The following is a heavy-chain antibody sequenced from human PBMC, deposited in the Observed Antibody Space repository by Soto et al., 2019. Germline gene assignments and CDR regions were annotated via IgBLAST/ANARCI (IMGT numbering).Heavy chain of an antibody. J-gene: IGHJ5*02. CDR1: GFTFSTYA. CDR3: AKDPRVSFGP. CDR2: ISGSGDTT. V-gene: IGHV3-23*01. Sequence: GGSLRLSCAASGFTFSTYAMSWVRQAPGRGLEWVSSISGSGDTTYYADSVKGRFTISRDNSNNTLYLQMNSLRVEDTAVYYCAKDPRVSFGPWGQGTLVTVSS.